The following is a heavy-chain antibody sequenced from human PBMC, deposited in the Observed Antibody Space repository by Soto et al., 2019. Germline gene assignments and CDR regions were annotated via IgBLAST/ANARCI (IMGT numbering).Heavy chain of an antibody. CDR1: GITFSSYA. J-gene: IGHJ4*02. Sequence: QVQLVESGGGVVQPGRSLRLSCAASGITFSSYAMHWVRQAPGKGLEWVAVISYDGSNKYYADSVKGRFTISRDNSKNTLYLQMNSLRAEDTAVYYCARDETYYYGSGSYVHWGQGTLVTVSS. D-gene: IGHD3-10*01. V-gene: IGHV3-30-3*01. CDR2: ISYDGSNK. CDR3: ARDETYYYGSGSYVH.